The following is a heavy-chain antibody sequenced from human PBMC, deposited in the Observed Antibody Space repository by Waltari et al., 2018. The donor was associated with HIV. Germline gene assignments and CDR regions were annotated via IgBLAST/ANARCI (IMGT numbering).Heavy chain of an antibody. CDR1: GLIFSDAW. V-gene: IGHV3-15*01. CDR3: STWQVGSS. Sequence: EVQLVESGGGLVKHGDSLRLSCEASGLIFSDAWMVWVRQAPGKGLQWVGRIKDKPNDEAVDYGAAVEGRVTISRDDSKNMVYLQMRSLTIEDTAVYFCSTWQVGSSWGQGTLVTVSS. CDR2: IKDKPNDEAV. J-gene: IGHJ4*02. D-gene: IGHD6-13*01.